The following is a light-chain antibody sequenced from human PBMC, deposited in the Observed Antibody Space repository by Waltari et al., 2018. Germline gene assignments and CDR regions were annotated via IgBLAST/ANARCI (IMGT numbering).Light chain of an antibody. CDR2: GAS. CDR3: QHYVRLPAT. J-gene: IGKJ1*01. V-gene: IGKV3-20*01. CDR1: QSVSRA. Sequence: EIVLTQSPGSLSSSPGERVTLSCRASQSVSRALAWYHQKPGQAPRLLIFGASNRATGIPDRFSGSGSGTDFSLTISRLEPEDFAVYYCQHYVRLPATFGRGTKVEIK.